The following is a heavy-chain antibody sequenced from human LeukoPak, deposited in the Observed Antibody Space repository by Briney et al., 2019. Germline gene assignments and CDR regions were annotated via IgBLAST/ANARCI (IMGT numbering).Heavy chain of an antibody. CDR2: INPSGGST. V-gene: IGHV1-46*01. CDR1: GYTFTSYY. Sequence: GASVTVSCKASGYTFTSYYMHWVRQAPGQGLEWMGIINPSGGSTSYAQKFQGRVTMTRDTSTGTVYMELSSLRSEDTAVYCCARDSGSYRGLGYWGQGTLVTVS. CDR3: ARDSGSYRGLGY. D-gene: IGHD1-26*01. J-gene: IGHJ4*02.